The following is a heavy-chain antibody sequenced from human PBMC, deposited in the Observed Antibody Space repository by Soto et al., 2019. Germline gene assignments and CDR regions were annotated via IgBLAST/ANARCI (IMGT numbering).Heavy chain of an antibody. J-gene: IGHJ1*01. D-gene: IGHD2-21*02. CDR1: GFTFSSYA. V-gene: IGHV3-30-3*01. CDR2: ISYDGSNK. CDR3: ARDGPGRHIVVVTAIEYFQH. Sequence: QVQLVESGGGVVQPGRSLRLSCAASGFTFSSYAMHWVRQAPGKGLEWVAVISYDGSNKYYADSVKGRFTISRDNSKNTLYLQMNSLRAEDTAVYYCARDGPGRHIVVVTAIEYFQHWGQGTLVTVSS.